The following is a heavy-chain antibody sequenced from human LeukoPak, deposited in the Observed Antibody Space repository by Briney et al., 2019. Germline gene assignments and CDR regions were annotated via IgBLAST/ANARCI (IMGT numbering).Heavy chain of an antibody. CDR3: ARDVAWAKDY. CDR1: GFTFSTYG. CDR2: IQSTGRGK. V-gene: IGHV3-30*02. J-gene: IGHJ4*02. Sequence: HPGGSLRLSCTTSGFTFSTYGIHWVRQAPGKGLEWVTFIQSTGRGKYYADLVKGRFTISRDNSKNIVYLQMNSLRTEDTAVYYCARDVAWAKDYWGQGTLVTVSS.